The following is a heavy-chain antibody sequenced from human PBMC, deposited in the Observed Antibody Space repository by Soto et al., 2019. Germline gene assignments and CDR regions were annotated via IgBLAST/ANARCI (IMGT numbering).Heavy chain of an antibody. CDR2: ISYDGSNK. V-gene: IGHV3-30*18. D-gene: IGHD5-12*01. CDR3: ANTNSRAYSGYALVY. CDR1: AFTFSSYG. Sequence: QVQLVESGGGVVQPGRSLRLSCADSAFTFSSYGLHWVRQAPGKGLEWVAVISYDGSNKYYADSVTGRFTISRDNSKNTLYLQMNSLRAEDTAVYYCANTNSRAYSGYALVYWGQGTLVTVSS. J-gene: IGHJ4*02.